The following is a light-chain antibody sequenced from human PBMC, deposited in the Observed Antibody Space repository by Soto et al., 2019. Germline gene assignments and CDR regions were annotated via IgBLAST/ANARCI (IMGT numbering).Light chain of an antibody. CDR3: SSYTSSTTPVV. CDR1: SSDVGGYNY. V-gene: IGLV2-14*01. Sequence: QSALTQPASVSGSPGQSITISCTETSSDVGGYNYVSWYQQHPGKAPKLMIYDVTNRPSGVSNRFSGSKSGNTASLTISGLQAEDEADYYCSSYTSSTTPVVFGGGTKVTVL. J-gene: IGLJ2*01. CDR2: DVT.